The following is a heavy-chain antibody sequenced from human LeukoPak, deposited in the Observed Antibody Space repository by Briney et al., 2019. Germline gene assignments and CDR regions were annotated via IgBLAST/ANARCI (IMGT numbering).Heavy chain of an antibody. CDR2: ISGRGATT. J-gene: IGHJ4*02. CDR1: GFTFSNSA. D-gene: IGHD3-22*01. CDR3: AKDLATYDSDTSGCFDF. Sequence: GGSLRLSCAASGFTFSNSAMNWVRQARGKGREWVSGISGRGATTYYPDSVRGRFTISRDNSKKPLYLQMNSLRAGDPAVYYCAKDLATYDSDTSGCFDFWGQGTLVTVFS. V-gene: IGHV3-23*01.